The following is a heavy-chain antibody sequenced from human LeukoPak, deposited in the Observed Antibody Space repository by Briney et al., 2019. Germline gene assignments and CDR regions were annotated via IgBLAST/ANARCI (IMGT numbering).Heavy chain of an antibody. CDR1: GSIFSSYW. V-gene: IGHV3-7*01. CDR3: ARDLPDY. J-gene: IGHJ4*02. CDR2: IKQDGSEK. Sequence: GGSLRLSCAGSGSIFSSYWMSWVRQAPGKGLEWVANIKQDGSEKYYVDSVKGRFTISRDNAKNSLYLQMNSLRAEDTAVYYCARDLPDYWGQGTLVAVSS.